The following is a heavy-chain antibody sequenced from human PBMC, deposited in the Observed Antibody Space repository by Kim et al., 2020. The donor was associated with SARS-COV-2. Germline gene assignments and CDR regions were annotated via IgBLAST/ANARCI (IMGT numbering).Heavy chain of an antibody. V-gene: IGHV3-15*01. CDR3: STVVDYSRRLDYAVDV. J-gene: IGHJ6*02. D-gene: IGHD6-13*01. Sequence: GGSLRLSCVASGFTFNNAWMTWVRQAPGKGLEWVGRIKSETDGGTTDYAAPVKGRFTISRDDSKNTVHLQMNSLKREDTAVYYCSTVVDYSRRLDYAVDVWGQGATVTVSS. CDR2: IKSETDGGTT. CDR1: GFTFNNAW.